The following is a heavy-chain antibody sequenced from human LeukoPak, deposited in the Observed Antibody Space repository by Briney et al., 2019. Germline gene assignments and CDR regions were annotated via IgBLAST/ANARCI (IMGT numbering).Heavy chain of an antibody. D-gene: IGHD7-27*01. V-gene: IGHV4-59*08. CDR2: IYYSGST. J-gene: IGHJ3*02. Sequence: SETLSLTCTVSGGSISSYYWSWIRQPPGKGLEWIGYIYYSGSTNYNPSLKSRVTISVDTSKNQFSLNLSSVTAADTAVYYCARFVTGDGAFDIWGQGTMVTVSS. CDR3: ARFVTGDGAFDI. CDR1: GGSISSYY.